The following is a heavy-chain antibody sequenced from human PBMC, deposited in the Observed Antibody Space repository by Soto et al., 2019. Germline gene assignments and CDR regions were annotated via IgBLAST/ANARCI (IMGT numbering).Heavy chain of an antibody. D-gene: IGHD3-10*01. CDR3: ARLRSRGSGSYYKGNWFDP. CDR2: IYHSGST. J-gene: IGHJ5*02. CDR1: GGSISSGGYS. Sequence: SETLSLTCAVSGGSISSGGYSWSWIRQPPGKGLEWIGYIYHSGSTYYNPSLKSRVTISVDRSKNQISLKLSSVTAADTAVYYCARLRSRGSGSYYKGNWFDPWGQGTLVTVSS. V-gene: IGHV4-30-2*01.